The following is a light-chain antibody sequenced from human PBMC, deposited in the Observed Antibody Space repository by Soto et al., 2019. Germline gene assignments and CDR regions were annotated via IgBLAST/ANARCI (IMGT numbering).Light chain of an antibody. CDR3: RSYTTNNAHV. CDR1: TNDIGAFDY. Sequence: QSALTQPASVSASPGQSISISCTGTTNDIGAFDYVSWYQQHPGKAPKLIIYEIFNRPSGVSHRFSGSKSGNSASLTISGLQAEDEADYYCRSYTTNNAHVFGGGTKLTVL. J-gene: IGLJ2*01. CDR2: EIF. V-gene: IGLV2-14*01.